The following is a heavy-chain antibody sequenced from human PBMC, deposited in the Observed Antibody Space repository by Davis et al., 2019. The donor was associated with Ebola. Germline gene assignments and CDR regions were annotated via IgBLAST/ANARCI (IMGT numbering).Heavy chain of an antibody. V-gene: IGHV5-51*01. Sequence: GESLKISCKTSGYTFTTYWIGWVRQMPGKGLEWMGIIFPGDSDTRYSPSFQGQVTISADKSISTAYLQWSSLKASDTAMYYCARSSWNYGSHFDNWGQGTLVTVSS. J-gene: IGHJ4*02. CDR2: IFPGDSDT. D-gene: IGHD1-7*01. CDR3: ARSSWNYGSHFDN. CDR1: GYTFTTYW.